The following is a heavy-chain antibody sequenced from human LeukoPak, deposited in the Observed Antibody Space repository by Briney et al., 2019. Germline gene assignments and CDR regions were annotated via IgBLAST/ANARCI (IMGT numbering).Heavy chain of an antibody. D-gene: IGHD3-10*01. CDR2: IIPIFGTA. CDR3: ARDGHYYGSGSYYKKGRWFDP. CDR1: GGTFSSYA. J-gene: IGHJ5*02. Sequence: ASVKVSCKASGGTFSSYAISWVRQAPGQGLEWMGGIIPIFGTANHAQKFQGRVTITTDESTSTAYMELSSLRSEDTAVYYCARDGHYYGSGSYYKKGRWFDPWGQGTLVTVSS. V-gene: IGHV1-69*05.